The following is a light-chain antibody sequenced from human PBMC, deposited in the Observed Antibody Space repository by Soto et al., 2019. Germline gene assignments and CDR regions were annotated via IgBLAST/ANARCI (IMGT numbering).Light chain of an antibody. CDR1: SSDVGAYNY. J-gene: IGLJ2*01. V-gene: IGLV2-14*01. CDR2: EVV. CDR3: SSYTDSNTVL. Sequence: QSALTQPASVSGSPGQSITISCTGTSSDVGAYNYVSWYQHHPGKAPKLIIYEVVNRPSGISNRFSGSKSGNTASLAISGLQAEDEADYYCSSYTDSNTVLFGGGTQLTVL.